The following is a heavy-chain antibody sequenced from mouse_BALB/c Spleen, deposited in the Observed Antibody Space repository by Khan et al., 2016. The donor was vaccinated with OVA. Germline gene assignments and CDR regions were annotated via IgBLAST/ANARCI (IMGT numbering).Heavy chain of an antibody. D-gene: IGHD2-3*01. Sequence: QVRLQQSGPELVRPGVSVKISCKGSGYTFTDYAMYWVKQSHAKSLEWIGLISTYSGSTNYNQKFKGKVTMTVEKYYSAAYMELARLTSEYSAIYYCARPAYDGYYDYWGQGTTLTVSS. CDR1: GYTFTDYA. CDR3: ARPAYDGYYDY. J-gene: IGHJ2*01. V-gene: IGHV1S137*01. CDR2: ISTYSGST.